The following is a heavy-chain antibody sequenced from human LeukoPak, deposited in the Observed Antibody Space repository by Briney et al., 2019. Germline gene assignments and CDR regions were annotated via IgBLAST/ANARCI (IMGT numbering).Heavy chain of an antibody. V-gene: IGHV3-7*05. Sequence: GGSLRLSCAASGFTFTNYWMSWVRQAPGKGLEWVANIKEDGSDKYYVDSVKGRFTISRDNAKNSQYPQMNSLRAEDTAVYYCARDTGYNTFDYWGQGTLVTVSS. CDR1: GFTFTNYW. D-gene: IGHD5-24*01. CDR3: ARDTGYNTFDY. J-gene: IGHJ4*02. CDR2: IKEDGSDK.